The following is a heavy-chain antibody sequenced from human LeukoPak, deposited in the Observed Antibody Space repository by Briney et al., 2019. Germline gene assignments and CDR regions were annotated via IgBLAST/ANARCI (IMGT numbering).Heavy chain of an antibody. CDR2: IIPIFGTA. D-gene: IGHD3-3*01. CDR3: AGRSGFWSGYYTYNWFDP. V-gene: IGHV1-69*05. Sequence: GSSVKVSCKASGGTFSSYAISWVRQAPGQGLEWMGGIIPIFGTAIYAQKFQGRVTITTDESTSTAYMELSSLRSEDTAVYYCAGRSGFWSGYYTYNWFDPWGQGTLVTVSS. CDR1: GGTFSSYA. J-gene: IGHJ5*02.